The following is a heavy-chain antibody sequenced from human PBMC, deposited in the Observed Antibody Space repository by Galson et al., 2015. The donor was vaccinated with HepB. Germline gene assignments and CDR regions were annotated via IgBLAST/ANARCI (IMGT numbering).Heavy chain of an antibody. CDR1: GFTFSSYA. CDR3: ARVYHGIYDY. CDR2: ISYDGSNK. Sequence: SLRLSCAAPGFTFSSYAMHWVRQAPGKGLEWVAVISYDGSNKYYADSVKGRFTISRDNSKNMLYLQMNSLRAEDTAVYYCARVYHGIYDYWGQGTLVTVSS. V-gene: IGHV3-30-3*01. J-gene: IGHJ4*02. D-gene: IGHD1-14*01.